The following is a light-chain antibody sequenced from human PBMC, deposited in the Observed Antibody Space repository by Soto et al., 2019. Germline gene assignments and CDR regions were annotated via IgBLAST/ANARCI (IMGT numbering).Light chain of an antibody. V-gene: IGKV1-27*01. J-gene: IGKJ1*01. Sequence: DIQMTQSPSSLSASVGDTVTITCRASQGIIDYLAWYQQRPGKAPTLLIYAASTSHTGVPSRFSGSGAGTDFTLTIRSLQPEDVATYYCQKYDTAPQTFGPGTKVEIK. CDR2: AAS. CDR3: QKYDTAPQT. CDR1: QGIIDY.